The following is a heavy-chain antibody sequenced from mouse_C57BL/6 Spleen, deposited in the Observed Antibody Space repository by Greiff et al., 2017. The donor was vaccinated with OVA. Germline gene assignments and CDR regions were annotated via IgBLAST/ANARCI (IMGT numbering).Heavy chain of an antibody. V-gene: IGHV1-64*01. J-gene: IGHJ2*01. CDR3: TRSYSNYFDY. CDR1: GYTFTSYW. CDR2: IHPNSGST. D-gene: IGHD2-5*01. Sequence: QVQLQQPGAELVKPGASVKLSCKASGYTFTSYWMHWVKQRPGQGLEWIGMIHPNSGSTNYNEKFKSKATLTVDKSSSTAYMQLSSLTSEDSAVYYCTRSYSNYFDYWGQGTTLTVSS.